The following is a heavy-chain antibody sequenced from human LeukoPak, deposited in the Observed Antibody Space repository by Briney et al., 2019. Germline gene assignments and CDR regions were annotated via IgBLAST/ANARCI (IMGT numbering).Heavy chain of an antibody. CDR3: ARQTGSGLFILP. V-gene: IGHV4-39*01. Sequence: SETLSLTCTVSGGSISSSTYYWGWIRQPPGKGLEWIGNIYYSGNTYYNASLKSQVSISIDTSKNQFSLRLTSVTAADTAVYYCARQTGSGLFILPGGQGTLVTVSS. CDR1: GGSISSSTYY. J-gene: IGHJ4*02. CDR2: IYYSGNT. D-gene: IGHD3/OR15-3a*01.